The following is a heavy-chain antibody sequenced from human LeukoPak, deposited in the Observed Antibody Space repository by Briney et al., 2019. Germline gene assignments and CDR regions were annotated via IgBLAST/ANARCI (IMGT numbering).Heavy chain of an antibody. J-gene: IGHJ4*02. D-gene: IGHD3-10*01. Sequence: SETLSLTCAVSGYSISSGYYWGWIRQPPGKGLEWIGSIYHSGSTYYNPSLKSRVTISVDTSKNQFSLKLSSVTAADTAVYYCVGAARGQFDYWGQGTLVTVSS. CDR1: GYSISSGYY. V-gene: IGHV4-38-2*01. CDR2: IYHSGST. CDR3: VGAARGQFDY.